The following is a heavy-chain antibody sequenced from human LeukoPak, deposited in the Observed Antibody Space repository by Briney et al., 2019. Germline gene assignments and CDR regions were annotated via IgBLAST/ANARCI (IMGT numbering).Heavy chain of an antibody. V-gene: IGHV1-24*01. CDR2: FDPEDGET. CDR3: ATSPHVLLWFGESLY. D-gene: IGHD3-10*01. Sequence: GASVKVSCMVSGYTLTELSMHWVRQAPGKGLEWMGGFDPEDGETIYAQKFQGRVTMTEDTSTDTAYMELSSLRSEDTAVYYCATSPHVLLWFGESLYWGQGTLVTVSS. CDR1: GYTLTELS. J-gene: IGHJ4*02.